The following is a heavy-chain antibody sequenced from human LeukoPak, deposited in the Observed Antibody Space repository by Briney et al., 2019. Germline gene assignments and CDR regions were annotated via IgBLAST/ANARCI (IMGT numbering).Heavy chain of an antibody. CDR1: GFIVTSNY. D-gene: IGHD3-16*01. J-gene: IGHJ4*02. Sequence: GGSLRLSCAASGFIVTSNYMTWVRQAPGRGLEWVSVVYTGEDTYYADSVKGRFTISRDNAKNTLYLQMNSLRAEDTAVYYCARDRGSYSDYWGQGTLVTVSS. V-gene: IGHV3-53*01. CDR3: ARDRGSYSDY. CDR2: VYTGEDT.